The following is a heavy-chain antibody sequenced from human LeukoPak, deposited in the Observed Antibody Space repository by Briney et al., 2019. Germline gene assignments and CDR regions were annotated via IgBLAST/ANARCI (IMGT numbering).Heavy chain of an antibody. CDR3: ANQKKDIVVVPADRTSMDV. J-gene: IGHJ6*03. CDR1: GFTFSSYG. D-gene: IGHD2-2*01. V-gene: IGHV3-23*01. CDR2: ISGSGGST. Sequence: GGSLRLSCAASGFTFSSYGMSWVRQAPGKGLEWVSAISGSGGSTYYADSVKGRFTISRDNSKNTLYLQMNSLRAEDTAVYYCANQKKDIVVVPADRTSMDVWGKGTTVTISS.